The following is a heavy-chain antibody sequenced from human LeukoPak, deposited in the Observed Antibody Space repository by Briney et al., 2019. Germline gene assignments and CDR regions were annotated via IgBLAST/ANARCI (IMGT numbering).Heavy chain of an antibody. V-gene: IGHV4-30-2*05. CDR1: GGSISSGGYY. D-gene: IGHD2-15*01. Sequence: PSETLSLTCTVSGGSISSGGYYWSWIRQPPGKGLEWIGYIYHSGSTYYNPSLKSRVTISVDTSKNQFSLKLSSVTAADTAVYYCARDWYCSGGSCYSGSVNWYFDLWGRGTLVTVSS. CDR2: IYHSGST. CDR3: ARDWYCSGGSCYSGSVNWYFDL. J-gene: IGHJ2*01.